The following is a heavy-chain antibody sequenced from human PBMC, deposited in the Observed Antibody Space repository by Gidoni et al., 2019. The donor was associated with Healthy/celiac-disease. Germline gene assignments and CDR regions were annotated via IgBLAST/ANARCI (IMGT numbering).Heavy chain of an antibody. CDR2: IKSKTDGGTT. CDR3: TSSSRSGYTGYYYYGMDV. CDR1: GFTFSHAW. J-gene: IGHJ6*02. D-gene: IGHD1-1*01. V-gene: IGHV3-15*07. Sequence: EVQLVESGGGLVKPGGSLRLSCAASGFTFSHAWMNWVRQAPGKGLEWVGRIKSKTDGGTTDYAAPVKGRFTISRDDSKNTLYLQMNSLKTEDTAVYYCTSSSRSGYTGYYYYGMDVWGQGTTVTVSS.